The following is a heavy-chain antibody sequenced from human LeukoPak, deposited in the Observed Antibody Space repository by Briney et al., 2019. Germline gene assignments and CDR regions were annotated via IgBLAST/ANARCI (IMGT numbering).Heavy chain of an antibody. D-gene: IGHD6-19*01. V-gene: IGHV3-30*03. CDR3: AALRFGRAVADNSHYYYYGMDV. CDR2: ISYDGSNK. Sequence: GGSLRLSCAASGFTFSSYGMHWVRQAPGKGLEWVAVISYDGSNKYYADSVKGRFTISRDNSKNTLYLQMNSLRAEDTAVYYCAALRFGRAVADNSHYYYYGMDVWGQGTTVTVSS. J-gene: IGHJ6*02. CDR1: GFTFSSYG.